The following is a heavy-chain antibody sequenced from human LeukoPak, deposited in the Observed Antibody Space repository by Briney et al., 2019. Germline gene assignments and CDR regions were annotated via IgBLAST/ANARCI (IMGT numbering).Heavy chain of an antibody. CDR3: ARFLTYYYDSSGFDY. CDR2: IWYDGSNK. V-gene: IGHV3-33*08. D-gene: IGHD3-22*01. CDR1: GFTFSSYG. Sequence: PGGSLRLSCAASGFTFSSYGMHWVRQAPGKGLEWVALIWYDGSNKYYADSVKGRFTSSRDNSKNTLYMQMNSLRVEDTAVYYCARFLTYYYDSSGFDYWGQGTLVTVSS. J-gene: IGHJ4*02.